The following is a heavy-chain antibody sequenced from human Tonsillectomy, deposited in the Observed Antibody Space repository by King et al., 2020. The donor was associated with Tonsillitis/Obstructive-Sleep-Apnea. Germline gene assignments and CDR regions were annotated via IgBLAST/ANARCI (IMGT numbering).Heavy chain of an antibody. CDR2: INTNTRNP. V-gene: IGHV7-4-1*02. Sequence: QLVQSAAELKQPGASVKVSCKASGYTFTSYAVSWVRQAPGQGLEWMGWINTNTRNPTYAQGFTGRFVFSLDTSVSTAYLQISSLKTEDTAIYYCARDINGEYIGHLYSYMDVWGKGTTVTVSS. D-gene: IGHD2-8*01. CDR3: ARDINGEYIGHLYSYMDV. J-gene: IGHJ6*03. CDR1: GYTFTSYA.